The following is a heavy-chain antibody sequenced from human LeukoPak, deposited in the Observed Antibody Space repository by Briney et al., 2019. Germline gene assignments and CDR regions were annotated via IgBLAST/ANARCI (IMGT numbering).Heavy chain of an antibody. Sequence: ASETLSLTCAVYGGSFSGYYWSWIRQPPGKGLEWIGEINRSGSTNYNPSLKSRVTISVDTSKNQFSLKLSSVTAADTAVYYCARGLRRPGDRCFAVWGQGTLVTVSS. D-gene: IGHD4/OR15-4a*01. V-gene: IGHV4-34*01. CDR1: GGSFSGYY. CDR3: ARGLRRPGDRCFAV. CDR2: INRSGST. J-gene: IGHJ4*02.